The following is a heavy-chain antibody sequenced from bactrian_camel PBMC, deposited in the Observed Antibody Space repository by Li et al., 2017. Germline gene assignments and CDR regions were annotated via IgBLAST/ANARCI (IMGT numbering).Heavy chain of an antibody. CDR2: IDSDGNA. D-gene: IGHD2*01. V-gene: IGHV3S53*01. J-gene: IGHJ4*01. Sequence: HVQLVESGGGSVQTGGSLTLSCRASGYIRSNYGMAWFRQAPGKEREGVAAIDSDGNADYKDSVKGRFTISQDNTKNTLYLQMNSLKTEDTAVYFCAADVDGEGPCTACTGSSCIESYTNHRGQGTQVTVS. CDR1: GYIRSNYG. CDR3: AADVDGEGPCTACTGSSCIESYTNH.